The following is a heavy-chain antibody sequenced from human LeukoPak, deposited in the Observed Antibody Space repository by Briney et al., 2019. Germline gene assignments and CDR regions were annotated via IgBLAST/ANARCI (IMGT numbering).Heavy chain of an antibody. CDR3: ANYYYGSGSYSYYYGMDV. D-gene: IGHD3-10*01. J-gene: IGHJ6*04. Sequence: GGSLRLSCAASGFTFSSYAMSWVRQAPGKGLEWVSAISGGSTYYADSVKGRFTISRDNSKNTLYLQMNSLRAEDTAVYYCANYYYGSGSYSYYYGMDVWGKGTTVTVSS. CDR1: GFTFSSYA. V-gene: IGHV3-23*01. CDR2: ISGGST.